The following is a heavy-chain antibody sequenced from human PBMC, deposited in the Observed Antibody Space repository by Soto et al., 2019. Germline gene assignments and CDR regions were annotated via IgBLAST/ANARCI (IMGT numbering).Heavy chain of an antibody. V-gene: IGHV1-46*01. D-gene: IGHD4-4*01. J-gene: IGHJ6*02. CDR2: INPDGGGT. CDR1: GYTFTSYY. Sequence: ASVKVSCKASGYTFTSYYMHWVRLAPGQGLEWMGIINPDGGGTSYAQKFQDKIITTRDTSTSTVYMEMSSLRSEDTAVYYCAVGGNYLSLDVWGQGTTVTVSS. CDR3: AVGGNYLSLDV.